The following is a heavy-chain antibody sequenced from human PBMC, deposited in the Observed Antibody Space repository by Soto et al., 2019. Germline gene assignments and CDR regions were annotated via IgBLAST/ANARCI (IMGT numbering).Heavy chain of an antibody. CDR3: AKDFVSRNGVYDPFDI. CDR1: GYTFTSYD. CDR2: MNPNSGNT. Sequence: ASVKVSCKASGYTFTSYDINWVRQATGQGLEWMGWMNPNSGNTGYAQKFQGRVTMTRDTSMSTAYMELSSLRFEDTAVYYCAKDFVSRNGVYDPFDIWGPGTMVTVSS. D-gene: IGHD2-8*01. V-gene: IGHV1-8*01. J-gene: IGHJ3*02.